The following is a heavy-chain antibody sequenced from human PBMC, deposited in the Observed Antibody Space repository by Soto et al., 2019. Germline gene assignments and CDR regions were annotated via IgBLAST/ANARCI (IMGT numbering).Heavy chain of an antibody. CDR3: AKGYCTNGVCRYYYYGMDV. J-gene: IGHJ6*02. CDR2: ISGSGGST. Sequence: GGSLRLSCAASGFTFSSYAMSWVRQAPGKGLEWVSAISGSGGSTYYADSVKGRFTISRDNSKNTLYLQMNSLRAEDTAVYYCAKGYCTNGVCRYYYYGMDVWGQGTTVTVSS. V-gene: IGHV3-23*01. D-gene: IGHD2-8*01. CDR1: GFTFSSYA.